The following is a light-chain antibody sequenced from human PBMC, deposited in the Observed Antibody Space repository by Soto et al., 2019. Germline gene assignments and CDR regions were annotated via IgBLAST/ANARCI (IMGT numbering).Light chain of an antibody. V-gene: IGKV1-9*01. CDR1: RGTSSY. CDR3: QQLNLYSVT. Sequence: LLTQSPSSLSASVGDKVTLTCRTSRGTSSYVAWFQQKPGKAPSLLIHSAATLQSGVPSRFSGSGSGTDFNLTIHSLQPEDFATYYCQQLNLYSVTFGQGKRLELK. J-gene: IGKJ5*01. CDR2: SAA.